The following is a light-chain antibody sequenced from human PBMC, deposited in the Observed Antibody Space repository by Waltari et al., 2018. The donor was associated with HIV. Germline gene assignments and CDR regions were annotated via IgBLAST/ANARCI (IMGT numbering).Light chain of an antibody. Sequence: DIQMTQSPPSLSASVGDRVTITCQASQDIRNFLNWYQQKPGQVPKLLIYDASNLATGVPARFSGSGSGTDFTLTISSLQPDDIATYYCQQYNNVPLTFGGGTKVEIK. V-gene: IGKV1-33*01. CDR1: QDIRNF. J-gene: IGKJ4*01. CDR3: QQYNNVPLT. CDR2: DAS.